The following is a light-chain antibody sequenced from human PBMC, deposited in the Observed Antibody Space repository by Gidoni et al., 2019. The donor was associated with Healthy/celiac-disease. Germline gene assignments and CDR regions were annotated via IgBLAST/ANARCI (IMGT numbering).Light chain of an antibody. CDR2: EVS. Sequence: SALTQPASVSGSPGQSITISCTGFYTYVSWYQQHPGKAPKLMIFEVSDRPSGVSNRFSGSKSGNTASLTISGLQAEDEADYYCTSDSDTSSKFYVFGTGTRVTVL. CDR3: TSDSDTSSKFYV. CDR1: FYTY. J-gene: IGLJ1*01. V-gene: IGLV2-14*01.